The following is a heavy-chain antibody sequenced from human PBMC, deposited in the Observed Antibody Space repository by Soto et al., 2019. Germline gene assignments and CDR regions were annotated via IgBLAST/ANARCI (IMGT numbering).Heavy chain of an antibody. CDR3: AASCVGCGGFNYYGMDV. CDR1: GGSISSGGYY. D-gene: IGHD2-21*01. J-gene: IGHJ6*02. CDR2: IYYSGST. V-gene: IGHV4-31*03. Sequence: QVQLQESGPGLVKPSQTLSLTCTVSGGSISSGGYYWSWIRQHPGKGLEWIGYIYYSGSTYYNPFPKSGLTISVGTSKNQFSLKLSSVTAADTAVYYCAASCVGCGGFNYYGMDVWGQGTTVTVSS.